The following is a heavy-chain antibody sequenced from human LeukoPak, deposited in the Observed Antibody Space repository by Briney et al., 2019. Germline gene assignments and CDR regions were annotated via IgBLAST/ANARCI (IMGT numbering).Heavy chain of an antibody. D-gene: IGHD3-10*01. CDR2: INAGNGNT. Sequence: ASVKVSCKASGYTFTSYAMHWVRQAPGQRLEWMGWINAGNGNTKYSQKFQGRVTITADKSTSTAYMELSSLRSEDTAVYYCANYGSGSYYNGIDYWGQGTLVTVSS. V-gene: IGHV1-3*01. CDR3: ANYGSGSYYNGIDY. J-gene: IGHJ4*02. CDR1: GYTFTSYA.